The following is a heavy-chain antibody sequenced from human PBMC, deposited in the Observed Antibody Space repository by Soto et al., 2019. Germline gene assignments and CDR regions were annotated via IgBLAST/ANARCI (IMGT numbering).Heavy chain of an antibody. CDR3: ARWSAIVGGAEALDV. CDR2: LSDYNGGT. V-gene: IGHV1-18*01. J-gene: IGHJ3*01. D-gene: IGHD1-26*01. Sequence: ASVKVSCKTSGYTIINYCSTRLLQAPGQGLEWMGGLSDYNGGTSSSEKLQDRFTMTTDTSTNTVYMDLRSLTSDDTAVYYCARWSAIVGGAEALDVWGQGTMVTVSS. CDR1: GYTIINYC.